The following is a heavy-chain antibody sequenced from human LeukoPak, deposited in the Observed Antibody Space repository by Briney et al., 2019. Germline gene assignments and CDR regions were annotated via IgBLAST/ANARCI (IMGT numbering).Heavy chain of an antibody. CDR1: GYTFTSYG. Sequence: ASVKVSCKASGYTFTSYGISWVRQAPGQGLEWMGWISAYNGNTNYAQKLQGRVTMTTDTSTSTAYMELRSLRSDDTAVYYCARVFALMITFGGVIVGYFDYWGQGTLVTVSS. CDR2: ISAYNGNT. V-gene: IGHV1-18*01. CDR3: ARVFALMITFGGVIVGYFDY. D-gene: IGHD3-16*02. J-gene: IGHJ4*02.